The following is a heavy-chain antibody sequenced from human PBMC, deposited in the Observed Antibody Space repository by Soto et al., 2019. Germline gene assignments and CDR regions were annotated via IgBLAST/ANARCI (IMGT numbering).Heavy chain of an antibody. Sequence: QVQLQESGPGLVKPSQTLSLTCTVSGGSLKSGGYYWSWIRQHPGRGLEWIGYIYYTGRTYYNPSLALGFTFSLETSKTQFPLKLTSVPAAAPAVYYCARVVTSTHTCFPPWAHGPLVTVSS. J-gene: IGHJ5*02. CDR2: IYYTGRT. CDR1: GGSLKSGGYY. V-gene: IGHV4-31*02. CDR3: ARVVTSTHTCFPP. D-gene: IGHD2-2*01.